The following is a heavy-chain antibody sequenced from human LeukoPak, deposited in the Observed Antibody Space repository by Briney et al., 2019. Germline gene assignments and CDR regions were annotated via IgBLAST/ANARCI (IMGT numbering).Heavy chain of an antibody. Sequence: ASVKVSCKASGYTFTSYAMHWVRQAPGQRLEWMGRINAGNGNTKYSQKFQGRVTNTRDTSASTAYMDLSSLRSGDTAVYYCARVVTRLREGDYYYDLDVWGQGTTVTVSS. CDR1: GYTFTSYA. J-gene: IGHJ6*02. CDR2: INAGNGNT. D-gene: IGHD3-16*01. V-gene: IGHV1-3*01. CDR3: ARVVTRLREGDYYYDLDV.